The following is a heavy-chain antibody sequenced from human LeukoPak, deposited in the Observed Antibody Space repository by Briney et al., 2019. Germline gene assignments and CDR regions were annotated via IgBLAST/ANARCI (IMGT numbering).Heavy chain of an antibody. CDR2: IYYSGST. CDR3: ARGIGGSSWYYDYYYYGMDV. D-gene: IGHD6-13*01. CDR1: GGSISSYY. V-gene: IGHV4-59*01. J-gene: IGHJ6*02. Sequence: SETLSVTCTVSGGSISSYYWSWIRQPPGKGLEWIGYIYYSGSTNYNPSLKSRVTISVDTSKNQFSLKLSSVTAADTAVYYCARGIGGSSWYYDYYYYGMDVWGQGTTVTVSS.